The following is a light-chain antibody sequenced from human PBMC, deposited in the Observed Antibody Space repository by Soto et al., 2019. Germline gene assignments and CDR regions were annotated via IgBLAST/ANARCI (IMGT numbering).Light chain of an antibody. CDR3: QQYGNSPIT. V-gene: IGKV3-20*01. Sequence: EIVITQSPATLSVSPWERVTLSCRASQSLTRNLAWYQHKPGQSPRLLIYGASARATGIPDRFSGSGSGTDFTLTISRLEPEDFAVYYCQQYGNSPITFGQGTRLEIK. CDR1: QSLTRN. CDR2: GAS. J-gene: IGKJ5*01.